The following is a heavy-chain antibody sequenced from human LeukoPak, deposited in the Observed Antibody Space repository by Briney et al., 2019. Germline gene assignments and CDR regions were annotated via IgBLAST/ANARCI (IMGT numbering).Heavy chain of an antibody. CDR3: ARGGTYYGSGSYYGSFDY. J-gene: IGHJ4*02. Sequence: SETLSLTCAVSGGSISSGDYSWSWIRQPPGKGLEWIGYIYHSGSTNYNPSLRSRVTISVDRSKNQFSLKLNSVTAADTAVYYCARGGTYYGSGSYYGSFDYWGQGTLVTVSS. D-gene: IGHD3-10*01. CDR2: IYHSGST. V-gene: IGHV4-30-2*01. CDR1: GGSISSGDYS.